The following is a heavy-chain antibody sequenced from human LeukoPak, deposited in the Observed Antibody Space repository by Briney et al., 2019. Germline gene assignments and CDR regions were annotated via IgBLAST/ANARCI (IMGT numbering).Heavy chain of an antibody. CDR2: ISYSGFT. Sequence: PSETLSLTCTVSGGSITSRRYYWGWIRQPPGKGLEWIGFISYSGFTYYNPSLKSRVTISVDTSKNQFSLNLNSVTAADTAVYYCAQTYYFAGRGYSFTFDSRGQGTMVTVSS. D-gene: IGHD3-10*01. CDR1: GGSITSRRYY. J-gene: IGHJ3*02. CDR3: AQTYYFAGRGYSFTFDS. V-gene: IGHV4-39*01.